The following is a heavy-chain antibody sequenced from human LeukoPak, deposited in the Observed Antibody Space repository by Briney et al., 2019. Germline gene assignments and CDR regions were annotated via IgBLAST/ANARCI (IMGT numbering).Heavy chain of an antibody. CDR2: IYYSGST. CDR1: GGSISSSSYY. V-gene: IGHV4-39*01. Sequence: SETLSLTCTVSGGSISSSSYYWGWLRQPPGKGLEWIGSIYYSGSTYYNPSLKSRVTISVDTSKNQFSLKLSSVTAADTAVYYCARPAAVAGNWFDPWGQGTLVTVSS. CDR3: ARPAAVAGNWFDP. J-gene: IGHJ5*02. D-gene: IGHD6-19*01.